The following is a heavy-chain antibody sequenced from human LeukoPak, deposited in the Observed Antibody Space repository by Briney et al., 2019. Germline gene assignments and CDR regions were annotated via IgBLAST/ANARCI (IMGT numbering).Heavy chain of an antibody. J-gene: IGHJ4*02. CDR1: GGSISSSSCY. CDR2: IYYSERT. Sequence: SETLSLTCTVSGGSISSSSCYWGWIGQPPGQGLEWIGSIYYSERTYYNPSLKCRVSISVETSKTQFSLKLSSVTAANTAVYYGAGLSAGYGDYIIDYWGQGTLVTVSS. D-gene: IGHD4-17*01. CDR3: AGLSAGYGDYIIDY. V-gene: IGHV4-39*01.